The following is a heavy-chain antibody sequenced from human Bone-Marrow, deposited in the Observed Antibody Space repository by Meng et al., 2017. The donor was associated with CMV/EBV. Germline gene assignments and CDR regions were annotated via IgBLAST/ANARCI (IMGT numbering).Heavy chain of an antibody. D-gene: IGHD1-26*01. V-gene: IGHV5-51*01. Sequence: YSFGHYWIGWVRQMPGKGLEWMGLIYPSDSDARYSPSFQGQVTISVDKSSSIAYLQWSSLKASDTAIYYCARHGSIGSGSYRTPFDYWGQGTLVTVSS. J-gene: IGHJ4*02. CDR1: YSFGHYW. CDR3: ARHGSIGSGSYRTPFDY. CDR2: IYPSDSDA.